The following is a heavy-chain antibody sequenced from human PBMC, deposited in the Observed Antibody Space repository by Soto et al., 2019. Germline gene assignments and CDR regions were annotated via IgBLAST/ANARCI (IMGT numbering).Heavy chain of an antibody. J-gene: IGHJ4*02. CDR3: AIGEWLSTYSFNF. D-gene: IGHD3-3*01. V-gene: IGHV3-23*01. Sequence: PGGSLRLSCAASGFTFTSFAVSWVRQAPGKGLEWVSAISGSGGATYYADSVKGRFTVSRDNSRNTVYLQVDSLRVEDTAVYHCAIGEWLSTYSFNFWGKGTLVTVSS. CDR1: GFTFTSFA. CDR2: ISGSGGAT.